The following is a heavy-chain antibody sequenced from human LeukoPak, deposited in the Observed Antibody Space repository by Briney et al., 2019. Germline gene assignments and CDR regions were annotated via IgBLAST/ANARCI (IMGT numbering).Heavy chain of an antibody. CDR3: ARITYGDNHFDV. CDR1: GGSISYYY. CDR2: IYYSGSA. V-gene: IGHV4-59*01. Sequence: SETLSLTCTVSGGSISYYYWSWIRQPPGKGLEWIGYIYYSGSAKYNPSLKSRVTISVDTSKNHFSLKLSSVTAADAAVYYCARITYGDNHFDVWGQGTMVTVSS. D-gene: IGHD4-23*01. J-gene: IGHJ3*01.